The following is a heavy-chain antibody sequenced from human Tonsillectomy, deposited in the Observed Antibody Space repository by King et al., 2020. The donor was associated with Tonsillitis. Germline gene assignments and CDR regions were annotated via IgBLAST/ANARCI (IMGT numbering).Heavy chain of an antibody. Sequence: QLQGSGPRLVKPSQTLSLTCAVSGASLSSGGYPWSWIRQPPGKGLEWIGYIYYSGGTYYNPSLKSRVTISVDTSKNQFSLNLTSVTAADTAMYYCARLGDCAGDCLRQWGQGTMVTVSS. D-gene: IGHD2-21*02. CDR1: GASLSSGGYP. CDR2: IYYSGGT. V-gene: IGHV4-30-4*07. J-gene: IGHJ4*02. CDR3: ARLGDCAGDCLRQ.